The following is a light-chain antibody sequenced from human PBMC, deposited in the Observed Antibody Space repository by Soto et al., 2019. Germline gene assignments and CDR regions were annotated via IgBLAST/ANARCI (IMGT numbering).Light chain of an antibody. V-gene: IGKV3-20*01. CDR2: GAS. J-gene: IGKJ4*02. CDR1: QSVSSSY. Sequence: EIVLTQSPGTLSLSPGERATLSCRASQSVSSSYLAWYQQKPGQAPRLLIYGASSRATGIPDRFSGSGSGTDFTLPISRLEPEDFAVYYCQQYGSSALTFGGGTKVEIK. CDR3: QQYGSSALT.